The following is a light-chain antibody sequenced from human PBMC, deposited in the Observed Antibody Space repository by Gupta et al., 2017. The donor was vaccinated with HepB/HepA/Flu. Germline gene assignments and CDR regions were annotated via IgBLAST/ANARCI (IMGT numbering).Light chain of an antibody. CDR3: QQYNNWAPHWT. CDR2: GAS. Sequence: EIVMTQSPATLSVSPGERATLSCRASQSVSSNLAWYQQKPGQAPRLLIYGASTRATGIPARFSGSGSGTEFTLTISSLQSEDFAVYYCQQYNNWAPHWTFGQGTKVEIK. CDR1: QSVSSN. J-gene: IGKJ1*01. V-gene: IGKV3-15*01.